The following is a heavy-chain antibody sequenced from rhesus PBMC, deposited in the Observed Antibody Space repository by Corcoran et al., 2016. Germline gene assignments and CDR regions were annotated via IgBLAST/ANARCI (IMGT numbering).Heavy chain of an antibody. CDR1: GGSISSSNW. Sequence: QVQLQESGPAVVKPSETLSLTCAVSGGSISSSNWWSWIRQSPGKGLEWIGGIYGSGGSHRHHPSLKSRVTLSKDTSKNQFSLKLSSVTAADTAVYYCARELGYCTGSGCYSVHWGQGVLVTVSS. CDR2: IYGSGGSH. V-gene: IGHV4-93*01. D-gene: IGHD2-21*01. J-gene: IGHJ4*01. CDR3: ARELGYCTGSGCYSVH.